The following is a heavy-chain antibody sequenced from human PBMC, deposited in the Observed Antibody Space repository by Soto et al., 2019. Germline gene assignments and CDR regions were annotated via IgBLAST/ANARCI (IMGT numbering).Heavy chain of an antibody. V-gene: IGHV3-23*01. Sequence: QLLESGGGLVQPGGSLRLSYAASGFSFSNYGLNWVRQAPGKGLEWVSGMSGSTGTTDYADSVKGRFTISRDNLKNTLYVQMNSLRGEDTAVYYCAIGTFGRGWESWGQGTLVAVSS. CDR2: MSGSTGTT. J-gene: IGHJ4*02. CDR1: GFSFSNYG. D-gene: IGHD3-16*01. CDR3: AIGTFGRGWES.